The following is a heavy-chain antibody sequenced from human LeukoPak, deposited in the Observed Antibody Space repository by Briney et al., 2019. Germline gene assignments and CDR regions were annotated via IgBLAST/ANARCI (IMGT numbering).Heavy chain of an antibody. CDR1: GFTFSSYS. J-gene: IGHJ4*02. Sequence: PGGSLRLSCAASGFTFSSYSMNWVRQAPGKGLEWVSSIIRSISYIYCADSVKGRFTISRDNAKNSLYLQMNSLRAEDTAVYYCASGFPHRDYYDSSGYYLFDYWGQGTLVTVSS. CDR2: IIRSISYI. D-gene: IGHD3-22*01. V-gene: IGHV3-21*01. CDR3: ASGFPHRDYYDSSGYYLFDY.